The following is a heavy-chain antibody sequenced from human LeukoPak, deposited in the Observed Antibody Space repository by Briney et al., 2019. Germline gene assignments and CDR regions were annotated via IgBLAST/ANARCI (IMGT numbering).Heavy chain of an antibody. J-gene: IGHJ4*02. D-gene: IGHD6-19*01. V-gene: IGHV4-39*07. CDR3: ARVGPEYSSGWYYFDY. CDR2: IYYSGST. CDR1: GGSISSSSYY. Sequence: PSETLSLTCTVSGGSISSSSYYWGWIRQPPGKGLEWIGSIYYSGSTYYNPSLKSRVTISVDTSKNQFSLKLSSVTAADTAVYYCARVGPEYSSGWYYFDYWGQGTLVTVSS.